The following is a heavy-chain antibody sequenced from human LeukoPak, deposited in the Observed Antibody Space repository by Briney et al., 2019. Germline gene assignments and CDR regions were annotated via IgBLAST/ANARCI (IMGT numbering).Heavy chain of an antibody. CDR1: GFTFSSFA. CDR3: AKRTSGFCSSTSCYGHDF. Sequence: GSLRLSCATSGFTFSSFAMTWVRQAPGKGLEWVSAISGSGGSTYYADSVEGRFTISRDNSKNTLYLQMSSLRAEDTAVYYCAKRTSGFCSSTSCYGHDFWGQGTLVTVSS. D-gene: IGHD2-2*03. J-gene: IGHJ4*02. CDR2: ISGSGGST. V-gene: IGHV3-23*01.